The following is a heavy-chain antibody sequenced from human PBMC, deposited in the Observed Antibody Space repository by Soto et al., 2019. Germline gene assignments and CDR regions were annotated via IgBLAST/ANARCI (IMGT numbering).Heavy chain of an antibody. V-gene: IGHV3-21*01. Sequence: GGSLRLSCAASGFPFSSYSMDWASSAPGKGLEWVSSISSSSSYIYYADSVKGRFTISRDNAKNSLYLQMNSLRAEDTAVYYCARISSEYAGRLSSGNFDYWGQGT. CDR1: GFPFSSYS. J-gene: IGHJ4*02. CDR2: ISSSSSYI. CDR3: ARISSEYAGRLSSGNFDY. D-gene: IGHD3-10*02.